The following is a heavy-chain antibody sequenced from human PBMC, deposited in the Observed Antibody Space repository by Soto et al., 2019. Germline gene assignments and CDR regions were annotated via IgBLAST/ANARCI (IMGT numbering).Heavy chain of an antibody. CDR2: VSSSGGTT. V-gene: IGHV3-23*01. CDR1: GFTFSSYA. CDR3: AKDLRGGASGYGCYFDY. D-gene: IGHD2-2*01. Sequence: PGGSLRLSCAASGFTFSSYAMTWVRQAPWKGLEWVSAVSSSGGTTYYADSVKGRFTISRDNSKVTVYLQMNSLRADDTAIYYCAKDLRGGASGYGCYFDYWGQGIMVTVSS. J-gene: IGHJ4*02.